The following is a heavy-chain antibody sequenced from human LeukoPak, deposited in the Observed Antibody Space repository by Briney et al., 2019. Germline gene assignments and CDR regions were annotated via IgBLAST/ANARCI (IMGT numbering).Heavy chain of an antibody. D-gene: IGHD3-10*01. J-gene: IGHJ4*02. Sequence: GSLRLSCAASGFTFNNYGMTWVRQAPGRGLEWVSTMSGSGGSTYYADSVKGRFTISRDNSKDTLYLQMSSLRAEDTALYYCAKKESFGELSDWGQETLVTVSS. CDR3: AKKESFGELSD. CDR2: MSGSGGST. V-gene: IGHV3-23*01. CDR1: GFTFNNYG.